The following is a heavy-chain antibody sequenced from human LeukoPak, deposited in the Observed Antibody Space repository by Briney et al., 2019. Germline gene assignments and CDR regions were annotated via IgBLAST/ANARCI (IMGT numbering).Heavy chain of an antibody. J-gene: IGHJ4*02. V-gene: IGHV3-30-3*01. CDR2: ISYDESDQ. CDR3: ARDFRYCDSTSCYEFDY. D-gene: IGHD2-2*01. CDR1: GFTFNSAW. Sequence: PGGSVRLSCAASGFTFNSAWMNWVRHAPGKGLEWVAVISYDESDQYYADSVKGRFTVSRDNSKNMLYLEMNSLRAEDTAVYYCARDFRYCDSTSCYEFDYWGQGTLVTVSS.